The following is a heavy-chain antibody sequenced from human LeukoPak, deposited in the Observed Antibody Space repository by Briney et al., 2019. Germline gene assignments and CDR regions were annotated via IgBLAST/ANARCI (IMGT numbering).Heavy chain of an antibody. D-gene: IGHD4-17*01. CDR3: ARVSPNTVTTLPYFDY. J-gene: IGHJ4*02. CDR1: GFTFSSYW. V-gene: IGHV3-7*01. Sequence: GGSLRLSCAASGFTFSSYWMSWVRQAPGKVVEWVANIKQEGREKYDVDCVKGRFTISRDNAKTSLYLQMNSLRAEDTAVYYCARVSPNTVTTLPYFDYWGQGTLVTVSS. CDR2: IKQEGREK.